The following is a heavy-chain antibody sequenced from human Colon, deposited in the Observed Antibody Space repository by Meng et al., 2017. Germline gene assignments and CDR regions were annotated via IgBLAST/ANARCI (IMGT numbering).Heavy chain of an antibody. CDR3: ARESSRQFNY. CDR2: TYYRSKWYN. V-gene: IGHV6-1*01. J-gene: IGHJ4*02. CDR1: GDNVSNNSPA. Sequence: HVHPHQSCPGLVKPSQTLSLTCAISGDNVSNNSPAWNWIRQSPSRGLEWLGRTYYRSKWYNEYAGSVKSRISITPDTSTNQFSLQLNSVTPDDTAVYYCARESSRQFNYWGQGTLVTVSS.